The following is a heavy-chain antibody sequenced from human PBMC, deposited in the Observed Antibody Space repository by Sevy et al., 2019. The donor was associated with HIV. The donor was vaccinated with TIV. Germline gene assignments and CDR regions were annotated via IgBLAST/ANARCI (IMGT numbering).Heavy chain of an antibody. V-gene: IGHV1-2*06. D-gene: IGHD6-13*01. CDR3: AREMENSNWQDAIGF. J-gene: IGHJ3*01. Sequence: ASVKVSCRTSGYNFIDYYIHWVRPASGQGLEWIGRINPHSGVTKYARNFQDRVTMNRDTSISTAYMDLSRLKIDDTALYDCAREMENSNWQDAIGFWGQGTMVTVSS. CDR1: GYNFIDYY. CDR2: INPHSGVT.